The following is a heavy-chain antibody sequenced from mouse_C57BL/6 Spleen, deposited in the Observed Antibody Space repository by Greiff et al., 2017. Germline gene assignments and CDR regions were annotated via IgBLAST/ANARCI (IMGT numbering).Heavy chain of an antibody. D-gene: IGHD2-2*01. Sequence: QVQLQQSGAELMKPGASVKLSCKATGYTFTGYWIEWVKQRPGQGLEWIGWIYPRDGSTKYNEKFKGKATLTVDTSSSTAYMELHSLTSEDSAVYFCAKGGYGYPWGQGTLVTVSA. CDR2: IYPRDGST. CDR1: GYTFTGYW. J-gene: IGHJ3*01. V-gene: IGHV1-85*01. CDR3: AKGGYGYP.